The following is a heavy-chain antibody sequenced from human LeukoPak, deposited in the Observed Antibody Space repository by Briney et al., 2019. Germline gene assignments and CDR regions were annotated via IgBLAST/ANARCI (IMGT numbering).Heavy chain of an antibody. D-gene: IGHD5-18*01. J-gene: IGHJ3*02. CDR1: GGSISSYY. CDR3: ARGRDTASEDAFDI. CDR2: IYYSGST. Sequence: SETLSLTCTVSGGSISSYYWSWIRQPPGKGLEWIGYIYYSGSTNYNPSLKSRVTISVDTSKNQFSLKLSSVTAADTAVYYCARGRDTASEDAFDIWGQGTMVTVSS. V-gene: IGHV4-59*08.